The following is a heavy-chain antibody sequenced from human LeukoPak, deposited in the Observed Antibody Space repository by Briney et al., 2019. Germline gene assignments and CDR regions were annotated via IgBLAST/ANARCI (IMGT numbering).Heavy chain of an antibody. CDR2: INPNSGGT. CDR3: ARGSDEFWSGYSPSY. Sequence: GASVKVSCKASGYTFTGYYMHWVRQAPGQGLEWMGWINPNSGGTNYAQKFQGRVTMTRDTSISTAYMALSRLRSDDKAVYYCARGSDEFWSGYSPSYWGQGTLVTVSS. V-gene: IGHV1-2*02. CDR1: GYTFTGYY. J-gene: IGHJ4*02. D-gene: IGHD3-3*01.